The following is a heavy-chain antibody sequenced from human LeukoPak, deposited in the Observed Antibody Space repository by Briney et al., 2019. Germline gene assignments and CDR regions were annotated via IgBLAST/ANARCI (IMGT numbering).Heavy chain of an antibody. V-gene: IGHV3-74*03. CDR3: APQQTYSPYNWFDP. Sequence: PGGSLRLSCVGSGFTISNYWMHWVRQAPGTGLVWVSRIHPDGSITTYADSVKGQFTISRDNAKNTLYLQMNSLRAEDTAVYYCAPQQTYSPYNWFDPWGQGTLVTVSS. CDR2: IHPDGSIT. J-gene: IGHJ5*02. D-gene: IGHD5-12*01. CDR1: GFTISNYW.